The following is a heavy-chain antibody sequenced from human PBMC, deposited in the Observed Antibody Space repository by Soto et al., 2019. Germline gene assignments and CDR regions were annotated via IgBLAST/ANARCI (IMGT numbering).Heavy chain of an antibody. J-gene: IGHJ4*02. D-gene: IGHD3-22*01. CDR2: IIPIFGTA. Sequence: QVQLVQSGAEVRKPGSSVKVSCKASGGTFSRHAISWVRQAPGQGLEWMGGIIPIFGTANHAQKFQGRVTIIADESTSTVYMEGSSLRYEDTAMYYCARGWGYDSNDYYYAYWGQGTLVIVSS. CDR1: GGTFSRHA. V-gene: IGHV1-69*01. CDR3: ARGWGYDSNDYYYAY.